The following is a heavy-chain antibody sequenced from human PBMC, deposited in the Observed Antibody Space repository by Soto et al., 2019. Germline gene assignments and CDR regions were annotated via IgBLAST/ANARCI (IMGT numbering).Heavy chain of an antibody. V-gene: IGHV1-18*01. CDR1: GYTFTSYG. CDR2: ISAYNGNT. CDR3: ARRVQESSGSYYNDGWFDP. Sequence: ASVKVSCKASGYTFTSYGISWVRQAPGQGLEWMGWISAYNGNTNYAQKLQGRVTMTTDTSTSTAYTELRSLRSDDTAVYYCARRVQESSGSYYNDGWFDPWGQGTLVTVSS. J-gene: IGHJ5*02. D-gene: IGHD3-10*01.